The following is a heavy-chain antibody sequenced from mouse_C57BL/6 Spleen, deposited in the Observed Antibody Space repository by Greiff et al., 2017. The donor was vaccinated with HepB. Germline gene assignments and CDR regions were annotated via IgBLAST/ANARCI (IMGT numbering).Heavy chain of an antibody. D-gene: IGHD2-3*01. V-gene: IGHV1-82*01. J-gene: IGHJ4*01. Sequence: QVQLQQSGPELVKPGASVKISCKASGYAFSSSWMNWVKQRPGKGLEWIGRIYPGDGDTNYNGKFKGKATLTADKSSSTAYMQLSSLTSEDSTVYFCARLDDGYYRRDAMDYWGQGTSVTVSS. CDR3: ARLDDGYYRRDAMDY. CDR1: GYAFSSSW. CDR2: IYPGDGDT.